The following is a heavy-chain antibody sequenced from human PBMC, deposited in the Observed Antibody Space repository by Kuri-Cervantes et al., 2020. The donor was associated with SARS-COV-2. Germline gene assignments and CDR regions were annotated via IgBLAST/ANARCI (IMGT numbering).Heavy chain of an antibody. V-gene: IGHV4-39*01. CDR2: IYYSGST. J-gene: IGHJ2*01. CDR3: ARRPREDDHSFHWYFDL. CDR1: GGPISSSSYY. D-gene: IGHD5-18*01. Sequence: ESLKISCTVSGGPISSSSYYWGWIRQPPGKGLEWIGSIYYSGSTYYNPSLKSRVTISLDTTKNQFSLRLSSVTAADTAMYYCARRPREDDHSFHWYFDLWGRGTLVTVSS.